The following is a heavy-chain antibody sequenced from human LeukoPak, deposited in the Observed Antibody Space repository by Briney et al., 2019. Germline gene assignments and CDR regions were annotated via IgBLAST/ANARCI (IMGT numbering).Heavy chain of an antibody. CDR3: ARVRARGYSYGYYHY. Sequence: PSETLSLTCAVYGGSFSGYYWSWIRQPPGKGLEWIGEINHSGSTNYNPSLKSRVTISVDTSKNQFSLKLSSVTAADTAVYYCARVRARGYSYGYYHYWGQGTLVTVSS. CDR2: INHSGST. D-gene: IGHD5-18*01. J-gene: IGHJ4*02. V-gene: IGHV4-34*01. CDR1: GGSFSGYY.